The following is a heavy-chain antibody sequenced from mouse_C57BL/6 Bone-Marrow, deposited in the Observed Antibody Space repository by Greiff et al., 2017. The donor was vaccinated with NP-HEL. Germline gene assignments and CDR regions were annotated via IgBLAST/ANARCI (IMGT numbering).Heavy chain of an antibody. J-gene: IGHJ2*01. CDR2: IDPSDSYT. V-gene: IGHV1-69*01. CDR1: GYTFTSYW. D-gene: IGHD1-1*01. CDR3: ARGRITTVVAYYFDY. Sequence: QVQLQQPGAELVMPGASVKLSCKASGYTFTSYWMHWVKQRPGQGLEWIGEIDPSDSYTNYNQKFKGKSTLTVEKSSSTAYMQLSSLTSEDSAVYYCARGRITTVVAYYFDYWGQGTTLTVSS.